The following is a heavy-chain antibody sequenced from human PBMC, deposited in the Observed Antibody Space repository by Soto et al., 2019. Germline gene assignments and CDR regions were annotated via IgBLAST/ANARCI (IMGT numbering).Heavy chain of an antibody. J-gene: IGHJ6*02. CDR3: ARDPMSIALAGGDGMDV. V-gene: IGHV4-31*03. Sequence: SETLSLTCTVSVGSISSGGYYWSWIRQHPGKGLEWIGYIYYSGSTYYNPSLKSRVTISVDTSKNQFSLKLSSVTAADTAVYYCARDPMSIALAGGDGMDVWGQGNTVTVSS. CDR1: VGSISSGGYY. CDR2: IYYSGST. D-gene: IGHD6-19*01.